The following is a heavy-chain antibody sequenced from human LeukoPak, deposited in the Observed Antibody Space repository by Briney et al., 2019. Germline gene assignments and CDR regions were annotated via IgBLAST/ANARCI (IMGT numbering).Heavy chain of an antibody. CDR2: ISYDGSNK. J-gene: IGHJ4*02. V-gene: IGHV3-30*18. Sequence: PGGSLRLSCAASGLTFSSYGMHWVRQAPGKGLEWVAVISYDGSNKYYADSVKGRFTISRDNSKNTLYLQMNSLRAEDTAVYYCAKDFAWYWGQGTLVTVSS. CDR3: AKDFAWY. D-gene: IGHD3-3*01. CDR1: GLTFSSYG.